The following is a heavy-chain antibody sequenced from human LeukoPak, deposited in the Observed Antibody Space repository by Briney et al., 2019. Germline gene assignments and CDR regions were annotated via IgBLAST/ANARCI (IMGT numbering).Heavy chain of an antibody. J-gene: IGHJ4*02. V-gene: IGHV1-18*01. Sequence: ASVKVSCKASGYTFTSYGISWVRQAPGQGLEWMGWISAYNGNTNYAQKLQGRVTMTTDTSTSTAYMELRSLRSDDTAVYYCARGDRYYDFWSGADYWGQGTLVTVSS. D-gene: IGHD3-3*01. CDR2: ISAYNGNT. CDR1: GYTFTSYG. CDR3: ARGDRYYDFWSGADY.